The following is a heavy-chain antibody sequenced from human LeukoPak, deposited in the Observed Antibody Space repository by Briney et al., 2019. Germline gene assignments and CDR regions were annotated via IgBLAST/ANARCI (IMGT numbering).Heavy chain of an antibody. J-gene: IGHJ4*02. CDR2: ISTSSTAI. Sequence: PGGSLRLSCAASGFTFSAYCMNWVRQAPGKGLEWISYISTSSTAIYYADSVEGRFTISRDDAKNSLSLQMNSLRAEDTAVYYCARITVDSTGWYHFDYWGQGTLVTVSA. V-gene: IGHV3-48*04. CDR1: GFTFSAYC. CDR3: ARITVDSTGWYHFDY. D-gene: IGHD6-19*01.